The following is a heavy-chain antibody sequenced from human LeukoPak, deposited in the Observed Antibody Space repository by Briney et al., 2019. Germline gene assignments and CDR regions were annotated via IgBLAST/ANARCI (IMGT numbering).Heavy chain of an antibody. CDR2: IYIGGST. CDR3: ARDTRLEYYGAGSQMYWSDP. D-gene: IGHD3-10*01. Sequence: SETLSLTCTVSGGSISSYYWSWIRQPAGKGLEWIGRIYIGGSTNYNPSLKSRVTMSVDTSKNQFSLKLSSVIAAGTAVYYCARDTRLEYYGAGSQMYWSDPWGQGTLVTASS. CDR1: GGSISSYY. V-gene: IGHV4-4*07. J-gene: IGHJ5*02.